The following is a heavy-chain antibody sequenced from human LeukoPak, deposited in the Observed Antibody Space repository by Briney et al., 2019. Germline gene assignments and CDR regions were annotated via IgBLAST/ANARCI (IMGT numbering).Heavy chain of an antibody. Sequence: GGSLRLSCAASGFTFSYYSMNWVRQAPGKGLEWVSYISSSSSTMYYADSVKGRFTISRDNAKKSLYLEMNSLRAEDTAVYYCASNLGYCTGGTCYVPFDNWGQGTLVTVSS. V-gene: IGHV3-48*01. D-gene: IGHD2-15*01. CDR1: GFTFSYYS. CDR2: ISSSSSTM. J-gene: IGHJ4*02. CDR3: ASNLGYCTGGTCYVPFDN.